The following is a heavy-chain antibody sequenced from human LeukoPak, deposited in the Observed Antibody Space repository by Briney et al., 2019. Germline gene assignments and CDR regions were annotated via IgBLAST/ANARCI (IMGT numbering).Heavy chain of an antibody. J-gene: IGHJ4*02. D-gene: IGHD3-10*01. V-gene: IGHV1-46*01. CDR1: GYIFANYY. CDR2: FNPSGGST. Sequence: SVKVSCKASGYIFANYYMHWVRQPPGQGLEWMGTFNPSGGSTTYAQKFQGRVTMTRDTSTSTVYVELSSLRSEDTAVYYCARDHGSAYYRAPRHWGQGTLVTVSS. CDR3: ARDHGSAYYRAPRH.